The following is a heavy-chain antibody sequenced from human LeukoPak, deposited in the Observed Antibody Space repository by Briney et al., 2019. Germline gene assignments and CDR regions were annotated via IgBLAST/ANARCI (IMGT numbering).Heavy chain of an antibody. CDR1: GGSISSYY. Sequence: SETLSLTCTVSGGSISSYYWSWIRQPPGKGLEWIGYIYYSGSTNYNPSLKSRVTISVDTSKNQFSLKLSSVTAADTAVYYCAREMADYYDSSGYLVGPSFDYWGQGTLVTVSS. J-gene: IGHJ4*02. CDR3: AREMADYYDSSGYLVGPSFDY. D-gene: IGHD3-22*01. V-gene: IGHV4-59*01. CDR2: IYYSGST.